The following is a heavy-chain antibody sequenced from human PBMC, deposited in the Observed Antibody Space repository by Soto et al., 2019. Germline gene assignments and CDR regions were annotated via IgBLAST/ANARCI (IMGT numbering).Heavy chain of an antibody. D-gene: IGHD6-13*01. Sequence: SQTLSLTCDISGDIISSNSAAWNWIRQSPSRGLEWLGRTYYRSKWYNDYAVSVRGRITINPDTSKNQFSLQLKSVTPDDTAVYYCARGRAAGRGYWLDPWGQGTQVTVSS. CDR1: GDIISSNSAA. V-gene: IGHV6-1*01. CDR3: ARGRAAGRGYWLDP. CDR2: TYYRSKWYN. J-gene: IGHJ5*02.